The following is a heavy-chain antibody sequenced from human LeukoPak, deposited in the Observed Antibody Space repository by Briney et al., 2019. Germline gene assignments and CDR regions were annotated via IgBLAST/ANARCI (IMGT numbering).Heavy chain of an antibody. J-gene: IGHJ4*02. CDR2: ISGSAGST. D-gene: IGHD1-1*01. CDR1: GFTFNTYA. CDR3: AREGTNWNDGRFDY. Sequence: GGSLRLSCAASGFTFNTYAMNWVRQGPGKGLECVSGISGSAGSTYYADSVKGRLAISRDNSKNTLYLQMNSLRAEDTAVYYCAREGTNWNDGRFDYWGQGTLVTVSS. V-gene: IGHV3-23*01.